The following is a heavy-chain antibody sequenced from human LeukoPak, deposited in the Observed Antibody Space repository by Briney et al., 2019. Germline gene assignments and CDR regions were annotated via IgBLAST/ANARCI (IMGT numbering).Heavy chain of an antibody. CDR1: GGSVSSGSYY. V-gene: IGHV4-61*01. J-gene: IGHJ5*02. CDR3: ARGYAGYYGSGSYFYWFDP. D-gene: IGHD3-10*01. CDR2: IYYSGST. Sequence: PETLSLTCTVSGGSVSSGSYYWSWIRQPPGKGLEWIGYIYYSGSTNYNPSLKSRVTISVDTSKNQFSLKLSSVTAADTAVYYCARGYAGYYGSGSYFYWFDPWGQGTLVTVSS.